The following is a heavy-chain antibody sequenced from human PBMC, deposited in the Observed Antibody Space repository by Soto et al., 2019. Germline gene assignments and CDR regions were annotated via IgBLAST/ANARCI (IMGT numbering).Heavy chain of an antibody. Sequence: PSETLSLTCTVAGGSISSYYWRWIRQPPGKGLEWIGYIYYSGSTNYNPSLKSRVPISVDTSKNQFSLKLSSVTAADTAVYFCARGDPLLWFGEKVYYGMDVWGQGTTVTVS. CDR2: IYYSGST. J-gene: IGHJ6*02. CDR1: GGSISSYY. CDR3: ARGDPLLWFGEKVYYGMDV. D-gene: IGHD3-10*01. V-gene: IGHV4-59*01.